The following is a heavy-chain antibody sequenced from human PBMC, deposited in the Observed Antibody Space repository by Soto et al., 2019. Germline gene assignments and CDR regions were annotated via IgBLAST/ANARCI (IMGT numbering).Heavy chain of an antibody. CDR3: ARLGTDTAMVTYGMDV. Sequence: PGESLKISCKGSGYSFTSYWISWVRQMPGKGLEWMGRIDPSDSYTNYSPSFQGHVTISADKSISTAYLQWSSLKASDAAMYYCARLGTDTAMVTYGMDVGGQGITVTVSS. D-gene: IGHD5-18*01. CDR1: GYSFTSYW. CDR2: IDPSDSYT. V-gene: IGHV5-10-1*01. J-gene: IGHJ6*02.